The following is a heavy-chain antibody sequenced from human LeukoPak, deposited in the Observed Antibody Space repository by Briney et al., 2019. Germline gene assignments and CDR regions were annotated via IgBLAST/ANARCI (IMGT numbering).Heavy chain of an antibody. V-gene: IGHV3-33*08. CDR2: IWYDGSNK. CDR1: GFTFSSYA. D-gene: IGHD3-10*01. J-gene: IGHJ6*02. CDR3: ARDRHKYYGSGTYYNVGGMDV. Sequence: GRSLRLSCAASGFTFSSYAMHWARQAPGKGLEWVAVIWYDGSNKFYSDSVKGRFTISRDNSKNTLYLQMNSLSAEDTAVYYCARDRHKYYGSGTYYNVGGMDVWGQGTTVTVSS.